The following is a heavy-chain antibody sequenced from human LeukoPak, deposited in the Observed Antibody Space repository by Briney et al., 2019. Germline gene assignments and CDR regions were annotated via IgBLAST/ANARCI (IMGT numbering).Heavy chain of an antibody. CDR3: ARVGSHSSSWLRNYYYYMDV. CDR2: INSDGSST. D-gene: IGHD6-13*01. CDR1: GFTFSSYW. J-gene: IGHJ6*03. Sequence: GGSLRLSCAASGFTFSSYWMNWVLQAPGKGLVWVLRINSDGSSTSYADSVKGRFTISRDNAKNTLYLQMNSLRAEDTAVYYCARVGSHSSSWLRNYYYYMDVWGKGTTVTVSS. V-gene: IGHV3-74*01.